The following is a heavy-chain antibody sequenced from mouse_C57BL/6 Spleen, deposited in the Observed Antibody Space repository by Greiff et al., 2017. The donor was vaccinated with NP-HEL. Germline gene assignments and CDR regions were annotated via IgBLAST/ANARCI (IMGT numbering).Heavy chain of an antibody. CDR2: INPNNGGT. Sequence: VQLQQSGPELVKPGASVKISCKASGYTFTDYYMNWVKQSHGKSLEWIGDINPNNGGTSYNQKFKGKATLTVDKSSSPAYMELRSLTSEDSAVYYCAREVALYYYAMDYWGQGTSVTVSS. CDR3: AREVALYYYAMDY. J-gene: IGHJ4*01. V-gene: IGHV1-26*01. D-gene: IGHD1-1*02. CDR1: GYTFTDYY.